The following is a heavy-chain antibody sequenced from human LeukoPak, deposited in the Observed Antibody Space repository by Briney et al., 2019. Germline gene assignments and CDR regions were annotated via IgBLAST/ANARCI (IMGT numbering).Heavy chain of an antibody. CDR2: INGGSGST. CDR3: AKDLEMATIGYGY. CDR1: GLTFSLYA. J-gene: IGHJ4*02. D-gene: IGHD5-24*01. Sequence: GGSLRLSCAASGLTFSLYAMSWVRQAPGKGLEWVSAINGGSGSTFYADSVKGRFTISRDNSKNTLYLQMNSLRAEDTAVYYCAKDLEMATIGYGYWGQGTLVTVSS. V-gene: IGHV3-23*01.